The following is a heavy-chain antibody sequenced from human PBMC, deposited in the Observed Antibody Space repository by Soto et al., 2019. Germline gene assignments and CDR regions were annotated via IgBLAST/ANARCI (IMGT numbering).Heavy chain of an antibody. CDR1: GFTFSSYA. CDR3: ARPLWRNDYNWGFFDL. Sequence: QVQLVESGGGVVQPGRSLRLSCAASGFTFSSYAMHWVRQAPGKGLEWVAVISFDGSNKYYADSVKGRFTISRDNSKNTLYLQKNSLRVDDTAVYYCARPLWRNDYNWGFFDLWGRGTLVTVSS. D-gene: IGHD3-16*01. CDR2: ISFDGSNK. J-gene: IGHJ2*01. V-gene: IGHV3-30-3*01.